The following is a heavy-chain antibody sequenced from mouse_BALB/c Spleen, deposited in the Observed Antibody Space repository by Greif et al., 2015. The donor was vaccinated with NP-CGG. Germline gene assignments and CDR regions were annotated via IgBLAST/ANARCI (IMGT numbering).Heavy chain of an antibody. Sequence: QVQLQQPGPELVKPGASVKISCKASGYTFTDYYINWVKQKPGQGLEWIGWIYPGSGNTKYNEKFKGKATLTVDTSSSTAYMQLSSLTSEDTAVYFCARRTGTDAMDYWGQGTSVTVSS. CDR2: IYPGSGNT. D-gene: IGHD4-1*01. V-gene: IGHV1-84*02. CDR3: ARRTGTDAMDY. J-gene: IGHJ4*01. CDR1: GYTFTDYY.